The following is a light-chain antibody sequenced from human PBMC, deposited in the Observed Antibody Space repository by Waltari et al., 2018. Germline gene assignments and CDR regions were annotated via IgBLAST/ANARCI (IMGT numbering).Light chain of an antibody. CDR1: KLGDKY. V-gene: IGLV3-1*01. CDR3: QAWDSSTVV. CDR2: QDS. Sequence: SYELTQPPSVSVSPGQTASITCSGDKLGDKYACWYQQKPGQSPVLAIYQDSKRPSGIPERLSGSNSGNTATLTISGTQAMDEADYYCQAWDSSTVVFGGGTKLTVL. J-gene: IGLJ2*01.